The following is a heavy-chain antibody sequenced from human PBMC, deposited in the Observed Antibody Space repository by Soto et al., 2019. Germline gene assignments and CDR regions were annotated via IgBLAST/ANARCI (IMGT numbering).Heavy chain of an antibody. CDR1: GYTFATYG. V-gene: IGHV1-18*01. J-gene: IGHJ1*01. D-gene: IGHD2-2*01. CDR2: ISAYNGNT. Sequence: ASAKASCKASGYTFATYGICWARQAPGQGLEWMGWISAYNGNTNYAQNLQGRVTMTTDTSTSTAYVGLRSLRSDDTAVYFCARGGLGFCSSTSCYRAEYFHHWGRGTLVTVSS. CDR3: ARGGLGFCSSTSCYRAEYFHH.